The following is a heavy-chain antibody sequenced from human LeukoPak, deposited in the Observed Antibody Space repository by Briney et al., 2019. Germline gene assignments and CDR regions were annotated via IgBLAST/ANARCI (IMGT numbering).Heavy chain of an antibody. CDR2: INSDGSST. V-gene: IGHV3-74*01. J-gene: IGHJ4*02. CDR1: GFTFSTYW. Sequence: GGSLRLSCVASGFTFSTYWMHWVRQAPGKGLVWVSRINSDGSSTSYADSVKGRFTISRDNAKNTLYLQMNSLKAEDTAVYYCVRAPFDYWAREPWSPSPQ. CDR3: VRAPFDY.